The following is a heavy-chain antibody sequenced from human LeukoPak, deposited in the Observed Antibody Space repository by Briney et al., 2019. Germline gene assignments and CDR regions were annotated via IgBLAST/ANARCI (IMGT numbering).Heavy chain of an antibody. V-gene: IGHV3-21*01. J-gene: IGHJ5*02. CDR2: ISSSISYI. CDR3: ARANLLWFGEVLYLWFDP. D-gene: IGHD3-10*01. Sequence: RRSLRLSCAASGFTPSSYSMNWVRQAPGKGLEWVSSISSSISYIYYADSVKGRFTISRDNAKNSLYLQMNSLRAEDTAVYYCARANLLWFGEVLYLWFDPWGQGTLVTVSS. CDR1: GFTPSSYS.